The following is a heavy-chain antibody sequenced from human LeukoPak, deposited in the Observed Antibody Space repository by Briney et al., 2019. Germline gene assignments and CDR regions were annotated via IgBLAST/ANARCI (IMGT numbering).Heavy chain of an antibody. CDR2: IYYSGGT. J-gene: IGHJ6*03. CDR1: GGSISSYY. Sequence: SETLSLTCTVSGGSISSYYWSWIRQPPGKGLEWIGYIYYSGGTNYNPSLKSQVTISVDTSKNQFSLKLSSVTAADTAVYYCARGQYQLLYYYYYYMDVWGKGTTVTVSS. V-gene: IGHV4-59*01. D-gene: IGHD2-2*01. CDR3: ARGQYQLLYYYYYYMDV.